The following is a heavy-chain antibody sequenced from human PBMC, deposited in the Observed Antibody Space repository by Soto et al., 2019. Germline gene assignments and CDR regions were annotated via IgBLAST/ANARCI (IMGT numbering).Heavy chain of an antibody. CDR2: IFYSGSA. V-gene: IGHV4-39*01. J-gene: IGHJ5*02. CDR1: GGSISSSSYN. Sequence: QVQLQESGPGLVKPSETLSLTCTVSGGSISSSSYNWGWIRQSPGKGLEWIGSIFYSGSASDNPSLKSRVTMSVDTSKNQFSLKLSSVTAADTAVYYCARHRYYYFWGGSRWFDPWGQGTLVTVSS. CDR3: ARHRYYYFWGGSRWFDP. D-gene: IGHD3-3*01.